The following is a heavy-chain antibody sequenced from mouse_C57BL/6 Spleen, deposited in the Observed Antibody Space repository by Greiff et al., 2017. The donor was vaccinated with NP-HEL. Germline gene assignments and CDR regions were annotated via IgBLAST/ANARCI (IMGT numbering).Heavy chain of an antibody. V-gene: IGHV1-64*01. Sequence: QVQLQQSGAELVKPGASVKLSCKASGYTFTSYWMHWVKQRPGQGLEWIGMIHPNSGSTNYNEKFKSKATLTVDKSSSTAYMQLSSLTSEDSAVYYCAREDYGSSYGYWGQGTTLTVSS. J-gene: IGHJ2*01. CDR1: GYTFTSYW. CDR2: IHPNSGST. D-gene: IGHD1-1*01. CDR3: AREDYGSSYGY.